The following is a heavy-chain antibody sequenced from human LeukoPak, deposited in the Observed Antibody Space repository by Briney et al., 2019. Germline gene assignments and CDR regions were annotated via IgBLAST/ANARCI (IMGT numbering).Heavy chain of an antibody. CDR1: GFTFSSYS. Sequence: GGSLRLSCAASGFTFSSYSMNWVRQAPGKGLEWVSSISSSSSYIYYADSVKGRFTISRDNAKNSQYLQMNSLRAEDTAVYYCARDGSGTYGFDPWGQGTLVTVSS. CDR3: ARDGSGTYGFDP. D-gene: IGHD3-10*01. J-gene: IGHJ5*02. V-gene: IGHV3-21*01. CDR2: ISSSSSYI.